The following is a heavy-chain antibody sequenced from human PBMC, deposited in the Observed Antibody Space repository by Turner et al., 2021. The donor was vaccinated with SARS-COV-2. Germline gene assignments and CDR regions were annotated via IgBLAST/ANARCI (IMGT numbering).Heavy chain of an antibody. CDR2: IYSGGST. Sequence: EVQLVETGGGLIQPGGSLRLSCAASGVTVSSNYMSWVRQAPGKGLEWVSVIYSGGSTYYADSVKGRFTISSDNSKNTLYLQMNSLRAEDTAVYYCARDLAVSGMDVWGQGTTVTVSS. CDR3: ARDLAVSGMDV. V-gene: IGHV3-53*02. CDR1: GVTVSSNY. J-gene: IGHJ6*02.